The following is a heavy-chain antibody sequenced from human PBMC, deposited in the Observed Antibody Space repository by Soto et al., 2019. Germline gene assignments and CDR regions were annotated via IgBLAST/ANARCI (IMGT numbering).Heavy chain of an antibody. CDR3: ARGTDAIITAFDY. CDR1: GYSFTSYW. J-gene: IGHJ4*02. D-gene: IGHD1-7*01. CDR2: IYPGDSDT. Sequence: GESLKISCKGSGYSFTSYWIAWVRQMPEKGLEWMGIIYPGDSDTRYSPPFQGQVTISVDKSINTAYLQWSSLKASDTAMYYCARGTDAIITAFDYWGQGTLVTVSS. V-gene: IGHV5-51*01.